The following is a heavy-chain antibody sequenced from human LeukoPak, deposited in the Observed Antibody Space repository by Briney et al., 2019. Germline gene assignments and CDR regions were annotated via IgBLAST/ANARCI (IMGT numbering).Heavy chain of an antibody. CDR1: GFTFDDYG. V-gene: IGHV3-20*04. J-gene: IGHJ4*02. CDR2: INWNGVST. Sequence: GGSLRLSCAASGFTFDDYGMSWVRQVPGKGLEWVSGINWNGVSTVYSDSVKGRFTISRDNAKNSLYLEMNSLRDEDTAVYYCTRDWANWDFDYWGQGTLVTVSS. CDR3: TRDWANWDFDY. D-gene: IGHD1-1*01.